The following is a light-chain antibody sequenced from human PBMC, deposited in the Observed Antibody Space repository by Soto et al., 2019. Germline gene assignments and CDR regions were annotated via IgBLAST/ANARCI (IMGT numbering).Light chain of an antibody. CDR2: DAS. CDR3: RQYNSYSPT. CDR1: QSISSW. J-gene: IGKJ1*01. Sequence: DVQMTQSHSTLSASVGDRVIIICRASQSISSWLAWYQQKPGKAPKLLIYDASSLESGVPSRFSGSGSGTEFTLTISSLQPDDFATYYCRQYNSYSPTFGQGTKVDIK. V-gene: IGKV1-5*02.